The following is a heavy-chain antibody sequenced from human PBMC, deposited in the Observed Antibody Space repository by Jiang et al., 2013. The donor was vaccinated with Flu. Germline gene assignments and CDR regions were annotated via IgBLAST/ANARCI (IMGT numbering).Heavy chain of an antibody. V-gene: IGHV1-69*01. Sequence: QGRVTITADESTSTAYMELSSLRSEDTAVYYCARDQGYWPEVGAFDIWGQGTMVTVSS. CDR3: ARDQGYWPEVGAFDI. J-gene: IGHJ3*02. D-gene: IGHD2-15*01.